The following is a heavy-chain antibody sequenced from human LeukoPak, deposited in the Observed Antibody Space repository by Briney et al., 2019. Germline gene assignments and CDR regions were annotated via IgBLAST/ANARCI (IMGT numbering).Heavy chain of an antibody. D-gene: IGHD3-22*01. J-gene: IGHJ4*01. CDR2: IWYDGSNK. V-gene: IGHV3-33*01. CDR3: ARGKMRTCYYDSSGYLDFDY. CDR1: GFTFSSYG. Sequence: GRSLRLSCAASGFTFSSYGMHWVRQAPGKGLEWVAVIWYDGSNKYYADSVKGRFTISRDNSKNTLYLQMNSLRAEDTAVYYCARGKMRTCYYDSSGYLDFDYWGQGTLVTVSS.